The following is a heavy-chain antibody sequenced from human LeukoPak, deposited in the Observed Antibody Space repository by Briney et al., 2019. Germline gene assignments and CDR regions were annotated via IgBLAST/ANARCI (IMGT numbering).Heavy chain of an antibody. CDR3: ARVGGYYPSHWYFDL. J-gene: IGHJ2*01. CDR2: IIPIFGTA. CDR1: GGTFSSYA. V-gene: IGHV1-69*06. Sequence: GASVKVSCKASGGTFSSYAISWVRQAPGQGLEWMGGIIPIFGTANYAQKFQGRVTITADKSTSTAYMELRSLRSDDTAVYYCARVGGYYPSHWYFDLWGRGTLVTVSS. D-gene: IGHD3-22*01.